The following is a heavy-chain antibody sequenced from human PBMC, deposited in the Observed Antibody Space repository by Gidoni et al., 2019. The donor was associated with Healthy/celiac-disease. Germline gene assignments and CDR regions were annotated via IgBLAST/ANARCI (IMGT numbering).Heavy chain of an antibody. V-gene: IGHV1-2*02. J-gene: IGHJ4*02. CDR2: INPNSGGT. CDR1: GYTFPGYY. D-gene: IGHD3-16*02. CDR3: ASPSNYVWGSYRYNYFDY. Sequence: QVQLVQSGAEVKKPGASVKVSCKASGYTFPGYYMHWVRQAPGQGLECMGWINPNSGGTNYAKKFQGRVTMTRDTSISTAYMELSRLISDDTAVYYCASPSNYVWGSYRYNYFDYWGQGTLVTVSS.